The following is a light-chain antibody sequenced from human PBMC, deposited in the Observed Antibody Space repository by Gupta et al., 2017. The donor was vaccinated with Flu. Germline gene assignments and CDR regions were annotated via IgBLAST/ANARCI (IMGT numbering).Light chain of an antibody. Sequence: EIVLTQSPGTLSLSPGERATLSCSASQSVSNNYLGWYQQKPGQAPRLLIYGAINRATGIPDRFSGRGSGTDFTLTISRLEPEDFAMYYCQQDCNSPRTFGQGTKVEIK. V-gene: IGKV3-20*01. CDR2: GAI. CDR3: QQDCNSPRT. CDR1: QSVSNNY. J-gene: IGKJ1*01.